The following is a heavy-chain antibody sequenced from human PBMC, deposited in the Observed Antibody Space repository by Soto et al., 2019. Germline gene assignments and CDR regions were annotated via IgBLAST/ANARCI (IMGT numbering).Heavy chain of an antibody. Sequence: SETLSLTCTVSGGSISSYYWSWIRQPPGKGLEWIGYIYYSGSTNYNPSLKSRVTISVDTSKNQFSLKLSSVTAADTAVYYCAREIAAAGSNWFAPWGQGTLVTVSS. V-gene: IGHV4-59*01. CDR3: AREIAAAGSNWFAP. D-gene: IGHD6-13*01. CDR2: IYYSGST. J-gene: IGHJ5*02. CDR1: GGSISSYY.